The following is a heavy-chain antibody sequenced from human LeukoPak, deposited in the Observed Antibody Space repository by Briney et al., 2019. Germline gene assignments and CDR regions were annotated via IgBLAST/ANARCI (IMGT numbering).Heavy chain of an antibody. CDR1: GFTFSSYA. V-gene: IGHV3-23*01. CDR3: VKDAGKYCSSTSCYIHGDY. CDR2: ISGSGGST. J-gene: IGHJ4*02. D-gene: IGHD2-2*02. Sequence: GGSLRLSCAASGFTFSSYAMSWVRQAPGKGLEWVSAISGSGGSTYYADSVKGRFTISRDNSKNTLYLQMNSLRAEDTAVYYCVKDAGKYCSSTSCYIHGDYWGQGTLVTVSS.